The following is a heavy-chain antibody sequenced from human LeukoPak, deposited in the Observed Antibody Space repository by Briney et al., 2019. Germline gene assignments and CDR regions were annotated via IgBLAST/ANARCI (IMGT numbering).Heavy chain of an antibody. CDR1: GGTFSSYA. CDR2: IIPIYGTA. D-gene: IGHD6-19*01. V-gene: IGHV1-69*06. J-gene: IGHJ6*03. Sequence: GASVKVSCKASGGTFSSYAISWVRQAPGQGLEWMGGIIPIYGTANYAQKFQGRVTITADKSTSTAYMELSSLRSEDTAVYYCARDRIAVAGRKYYYMDVWGKGTTVTVSS. CDR3: ARDRIAVAGRKYYYMDV.